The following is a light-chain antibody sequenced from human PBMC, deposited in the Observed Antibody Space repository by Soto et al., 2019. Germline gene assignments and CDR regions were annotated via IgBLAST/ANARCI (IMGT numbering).Light chain of an antibody. CDR2: DAS. Sequence: EIVLTQSPDTLSLSPVERATLSCWASHSVTTHLAWFQQRPCQTPRLLIYDASTRAPGIPARFSGRGSGADFTLTISSLEPEDFAVYYCQQRGIWPPITFGQGTRLEIK. V-gene: IGKV3-11*01. CDR1: HSVTTH. J-gene: IGKJ5*01. CDR3: QQRGIWPPIT.